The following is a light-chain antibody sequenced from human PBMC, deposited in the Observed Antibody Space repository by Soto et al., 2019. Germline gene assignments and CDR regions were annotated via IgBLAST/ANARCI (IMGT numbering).Light chain of an antibody. Sequence: EIVLTQSPGTLSLSPGERATLYCRASQSVSSSYLAWYQQKPGQAPRLIIYGASSRATGITDRFSGSGSGTDFTLTIRRLEPEDFAVYYCQKYGSSHFTFGTWNKLDIK. CDR1: QSVSSSY. J-gene: IGKJ3*01. CDR2: GAS. V-gene: IGKV3-20*01. CDR3: QKYGSSHFT.